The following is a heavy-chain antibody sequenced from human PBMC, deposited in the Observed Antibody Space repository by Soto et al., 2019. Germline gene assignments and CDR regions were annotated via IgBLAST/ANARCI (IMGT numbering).Heavy chain of an antibody. CDR3: ARTNGHVPDY. V-gene: IGHV5-51*01. Sequence: PGESLKISCKGSGYSFTNYWIGWVRQMPGKGLEWMGIIYAGDSDTRYSPSFQGQVTISVDKSISTVYLQWSSLRASDTAIYYCARTNGHVPDYWGQGTLVTVSS. CDR1: GYSFTNYW. CDR2: IYAGDSDT. D-gene: IGHD2-8*01. J-gene: IGHJ4*02.